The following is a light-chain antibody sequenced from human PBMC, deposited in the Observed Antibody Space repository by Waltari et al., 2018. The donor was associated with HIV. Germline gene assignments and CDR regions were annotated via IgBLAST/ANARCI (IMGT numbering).Light chain of an antibody. CDR3: AAWDDSLNGWV. J-gene: IGLJ3*02. Sequence: QSVLTQPPSASGTPGQRVTISCSGSTSNIGSNTVNWYQQLPGTAPKLLFYSDNQRPSGVPDRFSGSKSGTSASLAISGLQSEDEADYYCAAWDDSLNGWVFGGWTKLTVL. V-gene: IGLV1-44*01. CDR2: SDN. CDR1: TSNIGSNT.